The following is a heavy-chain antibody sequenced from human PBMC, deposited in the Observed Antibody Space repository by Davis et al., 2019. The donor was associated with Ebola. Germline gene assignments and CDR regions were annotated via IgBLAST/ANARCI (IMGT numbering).Heavy chain of an antibody. J-gene: IGHJ3*01. CDR1: GFKFSDYG. D-gene: IGHD1-1*01. V-gene: IGHV3-30*02. CDR3: ARDLGRYNHVPEVFDC. CDR2: RRSDAWTK. Sequence: GESLKISCAASGFKFSDYGMHWVRQAPGKGLEWVAFRRSDAWTKNYAESVKGRFIISRDNSKDMVYLQMNSLRHADTAVYYCARDLGRYNHVPEVFDCWGQGTVVTVSS.